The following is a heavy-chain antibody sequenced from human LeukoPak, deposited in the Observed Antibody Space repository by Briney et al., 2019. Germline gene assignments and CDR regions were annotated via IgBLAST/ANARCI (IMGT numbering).Heavy chain of an antibody. CDR2: ISGSGGST. Sequence: GGSPRLSCAASGFTFSSYAMSWVRQAPGKGLEWVSAISGSGGSTYYADSVKGRFTISRDNSKNTLYLQMNSLRAEDTAVYYCAKDVGKWESLHFFVYWGQGTLVTVSS. CDR1: GFTFSSYA. D-gene: IGHD1-26*01. J-gene: IGHJ4*02. V-gene: IGHV3-23*01. CDR3: AKDVGKWESLHFFVY.